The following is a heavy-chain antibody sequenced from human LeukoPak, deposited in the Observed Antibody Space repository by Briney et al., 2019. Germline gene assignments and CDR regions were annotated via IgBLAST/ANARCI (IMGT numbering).Heavy chain of an antibody. D-gene: IGHD4-17*01. CDR2: TYYRSKWYN. J-gene: IGHJ6*03. CDR3: ARGRVTTIAKYYYYYIDV. CDR1: GDSVSSNSSD. Sequence: SQTLSLTCAISGDSVSSNSSDWTWIRQSPSKGLEWLGRTYYRSKWYNDYAVSVQSRITINPDTSKNQFSLQLTYVTPEDTAVYYCARGRVTTIAKYYYYYIDVWGKGTTVTVSS. V-gene: IGHV6-1*01.